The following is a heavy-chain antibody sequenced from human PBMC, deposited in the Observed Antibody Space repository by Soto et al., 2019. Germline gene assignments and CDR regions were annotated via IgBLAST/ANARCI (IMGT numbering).Heavy chain of an antibody. CDR1: GFTFSNFG. V-gene: IGHV3-30*18. D-gene: IGHD2-15*01. CDR3: VKGSEVARQELDH. J-gene: IGHJ4*02. Sequence: QVQLVESGGGVVQPGRSPRLSWAASGFTFSNFGMHWVRQAPGKGLEWVAAISSDGGDKYYSHSLKDRFTISRDNSKNTLFLQMNSLRVEDTAVYYCVKGSEVARQELDHWGQGILVTVSS. CDR2: ISSDGGDK.